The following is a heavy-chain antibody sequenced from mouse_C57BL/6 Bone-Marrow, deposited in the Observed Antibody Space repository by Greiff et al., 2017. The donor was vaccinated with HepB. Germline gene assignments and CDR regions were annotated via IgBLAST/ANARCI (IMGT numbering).Heavy chain of an antibody. CDR3: TPITTVVATPHFDY. J-gene: IGHJ2*01. V-gene: IGHV1-5*01. CDR1: GYTFTSYW. CDR2: IYPGNSDT. D-gene: IGHD1-1*01. Sequence: EVQLQQSGTVLARPGASVKMSCKTSGYTFTSYWMHWVKQRPGQGLEWIGAIYPGNSDTSYNQKFKGKAKLTAVTSASTAYMALSSLTTEDSAVYYCTPITTVVATPHFDYWGQGTTLTVSS.